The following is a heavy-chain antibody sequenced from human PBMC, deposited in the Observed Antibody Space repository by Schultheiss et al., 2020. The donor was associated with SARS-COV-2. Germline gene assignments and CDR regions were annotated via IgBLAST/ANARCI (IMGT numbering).Heavy chain of an antibody. CDR3: ARGPSVIHYYYYYGMDV. V-gene: IGHV1-18*01. D-gene: IGHD2-21*01. CDR2: MNPNSGGT. CDR1: GGTFSSYG. J-gene: IGHJ6*02. Sequence: ASVKVSCKASGGTFSSYGISWVRQAPGQGLEWMGWMNPNSGGTNYAQKLQGRVTMTTDTSTSTAYMELRSLRSDDTAVYYCARGPSVIHYYYYYGMDVWGQGTTVTVSS.